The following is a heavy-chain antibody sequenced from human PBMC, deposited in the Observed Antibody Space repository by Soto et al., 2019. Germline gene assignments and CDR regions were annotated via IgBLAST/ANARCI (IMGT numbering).Heavy chain of an antibody. CDR1: GGSISSSNYY. J-gene: IGHJ4*02. Sequence: LSLTCTVSGGSISSSNYYGGWILQPPVKGLEWIGSIYYSGTTYYNPSLRSRVTISEDTSKNQFSLKVGSATAADTAVYYCARHWLLPVAGYYFDFWSQGTLVTVSS. D-gene: IGHD6-19*01. V-gene: IGHV4-39*01. CDR2: IYYSGTT. CDR3: ARHWLLPVAGYYFDF.